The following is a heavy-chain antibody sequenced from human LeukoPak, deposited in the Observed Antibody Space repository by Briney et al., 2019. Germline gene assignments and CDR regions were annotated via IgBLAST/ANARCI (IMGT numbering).Heavy chain of an antibody. V-gene: IGHV4-34*01. CDR1: GGSFSGYY. D-gene: IGHD6-19*01. CDR2: INHSGST. CDR3: ARVQAPRIAVAGTSGFDY. J-gene: IGHJ4*02. Sequence: PSETLSVTCAVYGGSFSGYYWSWLRQPPGKGLEWIGEINHSGSTNYNPSLKSRVTISVDTSKNQFSLKLSSVTAADTAVYYCARVQAPRIAVAGTSGFDYWGQGTLVTVSS.